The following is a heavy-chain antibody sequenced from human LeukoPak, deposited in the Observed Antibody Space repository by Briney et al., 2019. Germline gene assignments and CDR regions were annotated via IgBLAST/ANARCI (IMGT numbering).Heavy chain of an antibody. V-gene: IGHV3-15*01. D-gene: IGHD6-19*01. CDR3: ATGVAVAGLVPFDY. J-gene: IGHJ4*02. CDR2: IKRKSNGGTI. CDR1: GFTFSNAW. Sequence: GGSLRLSCAASGFTFSNAWMSWVRQAPGKGLEWVGRIKRKSNGGTIDYAAPVKGRFTISRDDSKNTLYLQMNSLKTEDTAIYYCATGVAVAGLVPFDYWGQGTLVTVST.